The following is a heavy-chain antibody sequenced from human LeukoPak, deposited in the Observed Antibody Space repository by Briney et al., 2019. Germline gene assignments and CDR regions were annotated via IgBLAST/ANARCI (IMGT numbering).Heavy chain of an antibody. CDR1: GFTFSNYA. CDR3: AKHQPPY. V-gene: IGHV3-23*05. J-gene: IGHJ4*02. Sequence: GGSLRLSCAASGFTFSNYAMSWVRQAPGKGLECVSAIDSGSRTYYADSVKGRFTISRDNFRNMVYLQMNSLRVEDTALYYCAKHQPPYWGQGTLVTVSS. CDR2: IDSGSRT.